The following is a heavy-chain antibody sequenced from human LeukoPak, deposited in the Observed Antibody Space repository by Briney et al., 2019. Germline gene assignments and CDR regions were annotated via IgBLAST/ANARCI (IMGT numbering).Heavy chain of an antibody. Sequence: SQTLSLTCTVSGGSISSGGYYWSWIRQHPGKGLEWIGYIYYSGSTYYNPSLKSRVTISVDTSKNQFTLKLSSVTAADTAVYYCARGYYDFWSGHPYYFDYWGQGTLVTVSS. CDR2: IYYSGST. J-gene: IGHJ4*02. CDR1: GGSISSGGYY. D-gene: IGHD3-3*01. CDR3: ARGYYDFWSGHPYYFDY. V-gene: IGHV4-31*03.